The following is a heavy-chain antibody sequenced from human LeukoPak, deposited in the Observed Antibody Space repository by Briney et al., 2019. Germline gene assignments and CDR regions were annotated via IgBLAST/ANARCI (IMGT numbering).Heavy chain of an antibody. CDR1: GGSISSSRYY. CDR2: INYSGSA. D-gene: IGHD2-2*01. CDR3: ARQGRGAHQYYYMDF. J-gene: IGHJ6*03. Sequence: PSETLSLTRTVSGGSISSSRYYWGWIRPPPGKGLEWLGSINYSGSAFYNPPLKSRVTVSADTSKNEFSLKLPSVTAADTAVYYCARQGRGAHQYYYMDFWGKGTTVIVSS. V-gene: IGHV4-39*01.